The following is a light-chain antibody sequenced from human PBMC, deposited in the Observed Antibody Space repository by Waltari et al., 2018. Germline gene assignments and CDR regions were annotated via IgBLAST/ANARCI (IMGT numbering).Light chain of an antibody. CDR2: DDD. J-gene: IGLJ2*01. CDR1: TVGSQS. V-gene: IGLV3-21*02. Sequence: SYVLTQSPSVSVAPGQTASITCGENTVGSQSVNWYQQRPGQAPVLVFFDDDDRPSGIPERFSGFNFGNTATLTISRVEAGDEADYYCQVWDSTSAHQVFGGGTKLTVL. CDR3: QVWDSTSAHQV.